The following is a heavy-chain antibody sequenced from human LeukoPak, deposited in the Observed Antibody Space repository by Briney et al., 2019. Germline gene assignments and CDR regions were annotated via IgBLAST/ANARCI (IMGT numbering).Heavy chain of an antibody. CDR2: MNPNSGNT. Sequence: GASVKVSCKASGYTFTSYDINWVRQATGQGLEWMGWMNPNSGNTGYAQKFQGRVTMTRNTSISTAYLELSSLRSEDTAVYYCARVNWNLGKTFDYWGQGTLVTVSS. CDR1: GYTFTSYD. V-gene: IGHV1-8*01. J-gene: IGHJ4*02. CDR3: ARVNWNLGKTFDY. D-gene: IGHD1-7*01.